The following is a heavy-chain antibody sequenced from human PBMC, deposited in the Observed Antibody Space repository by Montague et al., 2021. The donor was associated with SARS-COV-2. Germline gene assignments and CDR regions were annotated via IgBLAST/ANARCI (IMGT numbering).Heavy chain of an antibody. CDR1: GFPFDEHA. D-gene: IGHD6-13*01. V-gene: IGHV3-9*01. CDR3: AKGPRRDVASGLDH. J-gene: IGHJ4*02. CDR2: ISWNSGSL. Sequence: SLRLYCAASGFPFDEHAMFWVRQAPGKGLEWVSGISWNSGSLGYADSLKGRFTVSRANAKNSLYLQMNSLRPDDTALYYYAKGPRRDVASGLDHWGQGTLVTDSS.